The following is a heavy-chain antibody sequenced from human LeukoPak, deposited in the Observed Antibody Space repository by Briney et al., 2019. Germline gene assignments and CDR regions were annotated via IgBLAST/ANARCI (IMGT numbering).Heavy chain of an antibody. Sequence: ASVKVSCKASGYTFTSYAMHWVRQAPGQRLEWMGWINAGNGNTKYSQKFQGRVTITRDTSASTAYMELSSLRSEDTAVYYCARASYDFWSGYYTDYYYGMDVWGQGTTVTASS. J-gene: IGHJ6*02. D-gene: IGHD3-3*01. CDR1: GYTFTSYA. CDR3: ARASYDFWSGYYTDYYYGMDV. CDR2: INAGNGNT. V-gene: IGHV1-3*01.